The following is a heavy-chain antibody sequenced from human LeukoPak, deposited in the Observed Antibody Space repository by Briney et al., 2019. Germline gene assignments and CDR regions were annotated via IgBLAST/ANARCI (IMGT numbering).Heavy chain of an antibody. V-gene: IGHV3-23*01. J-gene: IGHJ4*02. D-gene: IGHD2-15*01. CDR2: ISGSDDGT. Sequence: GGSLRLSCTASGFTFSTYAMSWVRQIPGEGLEWVSAISGSDDGTYYADSVKGRVTISRDNSRNTLYLQMNTLRAEDTAVYFCAKSPVSSCRGSFCYPFDYWGQGNLVTVSS. CDR3: AKSPVSSCRGSFCYPFDY. CDR1: GFTFSTYA.